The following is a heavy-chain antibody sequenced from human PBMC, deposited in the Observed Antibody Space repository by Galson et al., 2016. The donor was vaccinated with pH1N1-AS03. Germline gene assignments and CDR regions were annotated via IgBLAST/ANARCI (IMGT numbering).Heavy chain of an antibody. D-gene: IGHD1-1*01. V-gene: IGHV3-23*01. CDR2: ITGTSGTT. Sequence: SLRLSCAASGFTFSTNAMSWVRQAPGKGLEWVATITGTSGTTYYADSVKGRFTVSRENSRNILYLQMNNLRAEDSALYYCARDSGRDTWTAYSFASWGQGALVTVSS. CDR3: ARDSGRDTWTAYSFAS. CDR1: GFTFSTNA. J-gene: IGHJ4*02.